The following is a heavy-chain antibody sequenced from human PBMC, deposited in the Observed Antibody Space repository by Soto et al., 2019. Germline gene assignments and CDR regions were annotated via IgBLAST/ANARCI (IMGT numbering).Heavy chain of an antibody. Sequence: QVQLVESWGGVVQPGSSLRLSCAASGFPFSRYATHWVRQAAGKGMEWVAVISYDGSNKYYADSVKGRFTISRDNAKNTLYLPMNSLRAEDTAVYYCARDKHGMDVWGQGTTVTVSS. CDR2: ISYDGSNK. V-gene: IGHV3-30-3*01. CDR3: ARDKHGMDV. J-gene: IGHJ6*02. CDR1: GFPFSRYA.